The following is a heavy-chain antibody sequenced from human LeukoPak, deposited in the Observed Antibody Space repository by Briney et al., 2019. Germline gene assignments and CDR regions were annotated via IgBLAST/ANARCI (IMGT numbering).Heavy chain of an antibody. J-gene: IGHJ4*02. D-gene: IGHD3-10*01. V-gene: IGHV1-69*13. CDR2: IIPIFGTA. Sequence: GASVKVSCKASGYTFISYGISWVRQAPGQGLEWMGGIIPIFGTANYAQKFQGRVTITADESTSTAYMELSSLRSEDTAVYYCARGTDYYGSGSYRLFDYWGQGTLVTVSS. CDR3: ARGTDYYGSGSYRLFDY. CDR1: GYTFISYG.